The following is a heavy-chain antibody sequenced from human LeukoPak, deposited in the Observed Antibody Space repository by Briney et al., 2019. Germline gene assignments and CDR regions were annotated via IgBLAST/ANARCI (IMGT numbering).Heavy chain of an antibody. CDR2: INPNSGGT. V-gene: IGHV1-2*02. D-gene: IGHD2-2*02. Sequence: GASVKVSCKASGYTFTGYYMHWVRQAPGQGLEWMGWINPNSGGTNYAQKFQGRVTMTRDTSISTAYMELSRLRSDDTAVYYCARDLLGYCSSTSCYTVYWYFDLWGRGTLVTVSS. CDR1: GYTFTGYY. CDR3: ARDLLGYCSSTSCYTVYWYFDL. J-gene: IGHJ2*01.